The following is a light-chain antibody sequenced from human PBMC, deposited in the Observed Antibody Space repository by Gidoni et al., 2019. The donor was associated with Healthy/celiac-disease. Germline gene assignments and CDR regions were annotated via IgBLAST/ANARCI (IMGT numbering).Light chain of an antibody. V-gene: IGKV1-8*01. Sequence: AIRMTQSPSSLSASTGDRVTITCRASQGISSYLAWYQQKPGKAPKLLIYAASTLQSGVPSRFSGSGSGTDFTLTISCLQSEEFVTYYCQQYYSYPPGYTLGQGTKLEIK. CDR2: AAS. CDR1: QGISSY. CDR3: QQYYSYPPGYT. J-gene: IGKJ2*01.